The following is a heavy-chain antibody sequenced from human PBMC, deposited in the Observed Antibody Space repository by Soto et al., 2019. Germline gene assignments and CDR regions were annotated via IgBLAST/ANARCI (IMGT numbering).Heavy chain of an antibody. CDR2: ISSSSSPV. D-gene: IGHD3-16*02. CDR3: ATLGIQQVPDAFDL. CDR1: GFTFSSYS. Sequence: EVQLVESGGGLVQPGGSLRLSCAASGFTFSSYSMNWVRQAPGKGLEWVSYISSSSSPVYYADSVKGRFTISRDNAKNSLYLQMNSLRAEDTAVYYCATLGIQQVPDAFDLWGQGTMVTVSS. J-gene: IGHJ3*01. V-gene: IGHV3-48*01.